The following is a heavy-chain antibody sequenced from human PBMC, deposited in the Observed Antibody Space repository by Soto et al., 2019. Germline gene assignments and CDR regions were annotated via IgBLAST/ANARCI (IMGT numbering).Heavy chain of an antibody. CDR1: GSTFSDAW. J-gene: IGHJ5*02. CDR2: IKSKSDGGTT. D-gene: IGHD2-15*01. V-gene: IGHV3-15*01. CDR3: TTDLWRIAVVVGSTGYFNP. Sequence: GGSLRLSCAASGSTFSDAWMSWVRQAPGKGLDWVGRIKSKSDGGTTEYAAPVRGRFTISRDDSKNTLYLQMNSLKTEDTAVYYCTTDLWRIAVVVGSTGYFNPWGQGTPVTVSS.